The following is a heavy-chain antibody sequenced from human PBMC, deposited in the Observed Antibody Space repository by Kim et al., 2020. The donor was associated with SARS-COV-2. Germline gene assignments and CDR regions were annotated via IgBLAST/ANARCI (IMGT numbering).Heavy chain of an antibody. CDR1: GGSISSYY. CDR3: ARDSKIYSGYDFWYFDL. Sequence: SETLSLTCTVSGGSISSYYWSWIRQPPGKGLEWIGNIYYSGSTNYNPSLKSRVTISVDTSKNQFSLKLSSVTAADTAVYYCARDSKIYSGYDFWYFDLWGRGTLVTVSS. CDR2: IYYSGST. J-gene: IGHJ2*01. D-gene: IGHD5-12*01. V-gene: IGHV4-59*01.